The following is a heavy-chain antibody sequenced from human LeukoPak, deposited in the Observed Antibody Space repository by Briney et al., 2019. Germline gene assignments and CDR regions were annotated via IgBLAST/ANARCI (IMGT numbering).Heavy chain of an antibody. J-gene: IGHJ4*02. V-gene: IGHV3-21*01. D-gene: IGHD3-16*02. Sequence: GGSLRLSCAASGFTFSSYSMNWVRQAPGKGLEWVSSISSSSSYIYYADSVKGRFTISRDNAKNSLYLQMNSLRAEDTAVYYCGLGELSQTPIVYWGEGTLVSVCS. CDR3: GLGELSQTPIVY. CDR2: ISSSSSYI. CDR1: GFTFSSYS.